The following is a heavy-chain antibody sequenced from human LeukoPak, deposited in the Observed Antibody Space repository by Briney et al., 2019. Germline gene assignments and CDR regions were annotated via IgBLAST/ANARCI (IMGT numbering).Heavy chain of an antibody. J-gene: IGHJ4*02. CDR1: GGSISSYY. D-gene: IGHD3-22*01. CDR3: ARDSSRKGYYYDSSGSIDY. V-gene: IGHV4-59*12. Sequence: SETLSLTCTVSGGSISSYYWSWIRQSPGKGLEWIGYIYYSGSANYNPSLKSRVTISVDTSKNQFSLKLSSVTAADTAVYYCARDSSRKGYYYDSSGSIDYWGQGTLVTVSS. CDR2: IYYSGSA.